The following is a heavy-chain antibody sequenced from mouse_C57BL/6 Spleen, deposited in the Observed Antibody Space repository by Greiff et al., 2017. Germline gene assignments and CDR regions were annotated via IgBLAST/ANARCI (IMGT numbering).Heavy chain of an antibody. CDR3: ARDRSNYVSAMDY. CDR1: GFTFSSYA. D-gene: IGHD2-5*01. Sequence: EVQLVESGGGLVKPGGSLKLSCAASGFTFSSYAMSWVRQTPEKRLEWVATISDGGSYTYYPDNVKGRFTISRDNAKNNLYLQMSNLKSEDTAMYYCARDRSNYVSAMDYWGQGTSVTVSS. CDR2: ISDGGSYT. J-gene: IGHJ4*01. V-gene: IGHV5-4*01.